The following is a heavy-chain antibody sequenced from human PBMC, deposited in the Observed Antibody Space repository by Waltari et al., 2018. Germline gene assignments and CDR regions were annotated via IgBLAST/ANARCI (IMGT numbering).Heavy chain of an antibody. CDR2: IYYRGST. Sequence: QVQLQESGPGLVKPSETLSLTCTVSGGSIIRYFWSWIRQPPGKGLEWIGYIYYRGSTNYNPSLKSRVTISVDTSKNQFSLKLSSVTAADTAVYYCARVVRVAGDAFDIWGQGTMVTVSS. J-gene: IGHJ3*02. V-gene: IGHV4-59*01. D-gene: IGHD3-10*01. CDR3: ARVVRVAGDAFDI. CDR1: GGSIIRYF.